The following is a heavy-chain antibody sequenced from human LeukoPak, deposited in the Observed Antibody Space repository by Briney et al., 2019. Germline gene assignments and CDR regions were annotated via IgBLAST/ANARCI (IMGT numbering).Heavy chain of an antibody. CDR2: IYYTGAT. CDR1: GGSISSGTHY. D-gene: IGHD3-16*01. Sequence: PSETLSLTCTVSGGSISSGTHYYNWIRQHPGKGLEWIGYIYYTGATSYNPSLKSRVTMSVDTSMNQISLKLSSLTAADTAVYYCAASSGVTLGRFWGQGTLVTVSS. CDR3: AASSGVTLGRF. V-gene: IGHV4-31*03. J-gene: IGHJ4*02.